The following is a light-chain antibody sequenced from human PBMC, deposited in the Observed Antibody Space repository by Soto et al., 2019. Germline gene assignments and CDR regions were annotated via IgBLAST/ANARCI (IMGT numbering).Light chain of an antibody. CDR3: QQYNNWART. Sequence: EIVMTQSPATLSVSTGERATLSCRASQSVSSNLVWYQQKPGQAPRLLIYGASTRATGIPARFSGSGSGTEFTLTISSLQSEDFAVYYCQQYNNWARTFCQGTTVEIK. V-gene: IGKV3-15*01. CDR2: GAS. CDR1: QSVSSN. J-gene: IGKJ1*01.